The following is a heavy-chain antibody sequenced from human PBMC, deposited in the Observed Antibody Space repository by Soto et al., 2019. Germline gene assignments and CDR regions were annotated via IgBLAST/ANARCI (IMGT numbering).Heavy chain of an antibody. V-gene: IGHV5-51*01. CDR3: ARNEYGGHSLDF. Sequence: GESLKISCTGSGYSFTSYWIGWVRQMPGEGLEWMGIIYPGDSDARYSPSFRGQVTISADKSINTTYLQWSGLKASDSAMYYCARNEYGGHSLDFWGQGTLVTVSS. J-gene: IGHJ4*02. D-gene: IGHD4-17*01. CDR2: IYPGDSDA. CDR1: GYSFTSYW.